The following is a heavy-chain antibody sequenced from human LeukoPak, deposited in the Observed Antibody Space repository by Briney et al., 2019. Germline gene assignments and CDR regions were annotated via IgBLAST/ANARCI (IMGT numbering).Heavy chain of an antibody. CDR1: GFTFSSYS. CDR3: ARAPDIVVVPAAFDY. V-gene: IGHV3-21*01. CDR2: ISSSSSYI. D-gene: IGHD2-2*01. Sequence: NPGGPLRLSCAASGFTFSSYSMNWVRQAPGKGLEWVSSISSSSSYIYYADSVKGRFTISRDNAKNSLYLQMNSLRAEDTAVYYCARAPDIVVVPAAFDYWGQGTLVTVSS. J-gene: IGHJ4*02.